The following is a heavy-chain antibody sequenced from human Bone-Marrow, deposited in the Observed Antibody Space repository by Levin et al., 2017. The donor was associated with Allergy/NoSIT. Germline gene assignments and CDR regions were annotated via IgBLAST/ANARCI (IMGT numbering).Heavy chain of an antibody. Sequence: SETLSLTCAVSGGSINDNNYYWGWIRQPPGTGLEWIGSIYYRGNTYYSPSLQSRVTISLDTSKNQVSLELRAVAAADTAVYYCTRLPGFDPWGQGTLVTVSS. V-gene: IGHV4-39*01. CDR1: GGSINDNNYY. CDR3: TRLPGFDP. J-gene: IGHJ5*02. CDR2: IYYRGNT.